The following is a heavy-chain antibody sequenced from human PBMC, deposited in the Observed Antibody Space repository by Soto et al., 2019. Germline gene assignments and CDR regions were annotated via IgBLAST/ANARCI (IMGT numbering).Heavy chain of an antibody. Sequence: GASVKVSCKASGFTFTSSAVQWVRQARGQRLEWIGWIVVGSGNTNYAQKFQERVTITRDMSTSTAYMELSSLRSEDTAVYYCAADTTLRITIFGVVVNPPYYYGMDVWGQGTTVT. CDR2: IVVGSGNT. D-gene: IGHD3-3*01. CDR3: AADTTLRITIFGVVVNPPYYYGMDV. CDR1: GFTFTSSA. V-gene: IGHV1-58*01. J-gene: IGHJ6*02.